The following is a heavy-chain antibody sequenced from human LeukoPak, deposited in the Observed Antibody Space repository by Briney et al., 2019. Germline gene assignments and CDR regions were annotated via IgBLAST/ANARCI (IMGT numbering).Heavy chain of an antibody. V-gene: IGHV1-69*05. J-gene: IGHJ6*03. CDR3: ARGGARSHYYYMDV. CDR2: IIPISGTA. Sequence: GASVKVSCKASGGTFSSYAISWVRQAPGQGLEWMGGIIPISGTANYAQKFQGRVTITTDESTSTAYMELSSLRSEDTAMYYCARGGARSHYYYMDVWGKGTTVTVSS. CDR1: GGTFSSYA.